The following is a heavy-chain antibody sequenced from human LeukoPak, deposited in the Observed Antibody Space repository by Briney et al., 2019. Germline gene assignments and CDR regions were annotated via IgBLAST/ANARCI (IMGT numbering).Heavy chain of an antibody. CDR1: GSRFTSYW. CDR3: ARRGVRWNGPGY. CDR2: IYPGDSTT. J-gene: IGHJ4*02. D-gene: IGHD1-1*01. Sequence: GGPRQISGKGSGSRFTSYWIGGVRQLPGKGLEWMGIIYPGDSTTRYSPSFQGQVTISADKCISTSYLQWGSLEASDTAMYFCARRGVRWNGPGYWGPGTLVTVSS. V-gene: IGHV5-51*01.